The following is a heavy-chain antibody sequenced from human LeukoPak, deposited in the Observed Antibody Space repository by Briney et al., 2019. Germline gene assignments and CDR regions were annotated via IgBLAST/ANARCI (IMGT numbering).Heavy chain of an antibody. CDR3: ARQVVMVIGATLESSARAFDV. D-gene: IGHD2-15*01. CDR2: IYAGDSDT. V-gene: IGHV5-51*01. CDR1: GYSFTSYW. Sequence: GESLKISCKGSGYSFTSYWIGWVRQVPGKGLEWMGTIYAGDSDTTYSPSLQGQVTISADKSISTAYLQWSSLKASDTAMYYCARQVVMVIGATLESSARAFDVWGQGTMVTVSS. J-gene: IGHJ3*01.